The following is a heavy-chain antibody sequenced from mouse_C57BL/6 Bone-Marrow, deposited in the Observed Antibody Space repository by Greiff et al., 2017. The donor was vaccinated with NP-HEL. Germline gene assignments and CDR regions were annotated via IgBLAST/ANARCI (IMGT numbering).Heavy chain of an antibody. CDR2: IYPGDGDT. Sequence: QVQLQQSGPELVKPGASVKISCKASGYAFSSSWMNWVKQRPGKGLEWIGRIYPGDGDTNYNGKFKGKATLTADKASSTAYMQLSSLTSEDSAGYFCAITTVVATRYFDVWGTGTTVTVSS. CDR1: GYAFSSSW. D-gene: IGHD1-1*01. J-gene: IGHJ1*03. V-gene: IGHV1-82*01. CDR3: AITTVVATRYFDV.